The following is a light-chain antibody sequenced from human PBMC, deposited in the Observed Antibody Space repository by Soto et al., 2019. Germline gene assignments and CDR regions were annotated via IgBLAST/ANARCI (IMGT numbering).Light chain of an antibody. CDR2: GAS. CDR1: QGIYDY. CDR3: HTYDSSPSWT. V-gene: IGKV1-27*01. J-gene: IGKJ1*01. Sequence: DIQMTQSPSSLSASIGDTVTITCRASQGIYDYLAWYQQKPGEVSKLLIFGASAVQSGVPSRFSGGGSGTGFTLTITNLQPEDVATYYCHTYDSSPSWTFGQGTRVEIK.